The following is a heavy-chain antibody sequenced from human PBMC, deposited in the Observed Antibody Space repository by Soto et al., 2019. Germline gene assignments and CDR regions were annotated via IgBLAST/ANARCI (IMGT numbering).Heavy chain of an antibody. CDR2: IYHSGNT. D-gene: IGHD6-6*01. CDR1: RGAISSCGYS. Sequence: SETLSRTGFVARGAISSCGYSWRWIRQIQGQALEWIGYIYHSGNTCYNSSLKSRLTISVDTSKNQCSLKLTSVPAADPAVYSCARVGSSSSDAFDIWGQGTMVTVSS. V-gene: IGHV4-31*03. CDR3: ARVGSSSSDAFDI. J-gene: IGHJ3*02.